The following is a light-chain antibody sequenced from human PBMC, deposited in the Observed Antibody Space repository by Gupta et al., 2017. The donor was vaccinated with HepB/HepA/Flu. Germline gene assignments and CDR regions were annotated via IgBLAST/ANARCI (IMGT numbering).Light chain of an antibody. V-gene: IGKV1-5*03. CDR2: KAS. Sequence: DIQMTQSPSTLSASVGDRVTITCRASEDISIWLAWYQQKPGKAPKLLIYKASNLESGVPAKFSGSGSGTEFTLTISTLQPDDFATYYCQQYKSSPWTFGQMTNVEIK. CDR3: QQYKSSPWT. CDR1: EDISIW. J-gene: IGKJ1*01.